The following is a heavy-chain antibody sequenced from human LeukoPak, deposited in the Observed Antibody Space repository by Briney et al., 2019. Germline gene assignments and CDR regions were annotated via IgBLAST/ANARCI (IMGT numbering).Heavy chain of an antibody. CDR3: ASFTTGTIGEFYFDY. V-gene: IGHV1-24*01. CDR2: FDPEDGET. J-gene: IGHJ4*02. D-gene: IGHD1-1*01. Sequence: ASVKVSCKVSGYTLTELSMHWVRQAPGKGLEWMGGFDPEDGETIYAQKSQGRVTMTEDTSTDTAYMELSSLRSEDTAVYYCASFTTGTIGEFYFDYWGQGTLVTVSS. CDR1: GYTLTELS.